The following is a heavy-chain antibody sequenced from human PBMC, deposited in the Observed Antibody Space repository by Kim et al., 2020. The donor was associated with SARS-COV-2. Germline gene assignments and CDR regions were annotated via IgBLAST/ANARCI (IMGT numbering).Heavy chain of an antibody. D-gene: IGHD3-10*01. V-gene: IGHV3-9*01. J-gene: IGHJ5*02. CDR1: GFTFDDYA. CDR2: ISWNSGSI. CDR3: AKGVSYYGSGTKFDP. Sequence: GGSLRLSCAASGFTFDDYAMHWVRQAPGKGLEWVSGISWNSGSIGYADSVKGRFTISRDNAKNSLYLQMNSLRAEDTALYYCAKGVSYYGSGTKFDPWGQGTLVTVSS.